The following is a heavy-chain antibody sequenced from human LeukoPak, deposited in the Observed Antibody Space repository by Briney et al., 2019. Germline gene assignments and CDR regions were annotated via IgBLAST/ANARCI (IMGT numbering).Heavy chain of an antibody. J-gene: IGHJ6*02. D-gene: IGHD2-8*01. CDR1: GFTFSSYG. CDR3: ARDMSWDIVLMVYAIGSGMDV. V-gene: IGHV3-30*03. Sequence: QTGGSLRLSCAASGFTFSSYGMHWVRQAPGKGLEWVAVISYDGSNKYYADSVKGRFTISRDNSKNTLYLQMNSLRAEDTAVYYCARDMSWDIVLMVYAIGSGMDVWGQGTTVTVSS. CDR2: ISYDGSNK.